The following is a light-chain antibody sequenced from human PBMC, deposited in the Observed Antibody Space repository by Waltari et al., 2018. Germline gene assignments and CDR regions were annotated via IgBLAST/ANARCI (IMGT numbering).Light chain of an antibody. Sequence: QSALTQPASVSGSPGQSITISCTGTNSDIGGYNFVSWYQQHPAKAPKLTIFDVTNRPSGVSDRFSCSKSGNTASLTISGLQADDEAVYYCSSYTSNSTLGVFGGGTRLTVL. CDR1: NSDIGGYNF. CDR2: DVT. J-gene: IGLJ3*02. V-gene: IGLV2-14*03. CDR3: SSYTSNSTLGV.